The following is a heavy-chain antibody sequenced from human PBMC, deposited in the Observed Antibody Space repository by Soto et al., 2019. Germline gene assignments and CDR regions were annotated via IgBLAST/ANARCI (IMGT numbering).Heavy chain of an antibody. D-gene: IGHD6-13*01. J-gene: IGHJ4*02. V-gene: IGHV4-39*01. CDR1: GGSISSISYY. Sequence: QLQLQESGPGLVKPSETLSLTCTVSGGSISSISYYWGWIRQPPGKGLEWIASIYSGGGTYHNPSLKSRITISVDTSKNQFSLKLSSVTAADTAVYYCASSSTWHIIDYWGQGTLVTGSS. CDR2: IYSGGGT. CDR3: ASSSTWHIIDY.